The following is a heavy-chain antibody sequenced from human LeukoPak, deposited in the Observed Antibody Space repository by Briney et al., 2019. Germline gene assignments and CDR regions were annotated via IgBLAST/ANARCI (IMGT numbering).Heavy chain of an antibody. J-gene: IGHJ4*02. Sequence: GRSLRLSCAASGFTFDDYAMHWVRQAPGKGLEWVSSISSSSSYIYYADSVKGRFTISRDNAKNSLYLQMNSLRAEDTAVYYCARVNYYDSSGFDYWGQGTLVTVSS. CDR3: ARVNYYDSSGFDY. CDR2: ISSSSSYI. V-gene: IGHV3-21*01. CDR1: GFTFDDYA. D-gene: IGHD3-22*01.